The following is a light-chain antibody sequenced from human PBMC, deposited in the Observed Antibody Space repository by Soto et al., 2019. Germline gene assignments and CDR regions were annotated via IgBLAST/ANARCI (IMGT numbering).Light chain of an antibody. CDR3: QVWDSSSDHVV. CDR2: DDR. Sequence: SYELTQPPSVSVAPGQTARITCGGNNIGRKSVHWYQQKPGQAPVLVVYDDRDRPSGIPERFSGSNSGNTATLTISRVEAGDEADYYCQVWDSSSDHVVFGGGTQLTVL. CDR1: NIGRKS. V-gene: IGLV3-21*02. J-gene: IGLJ2*01.